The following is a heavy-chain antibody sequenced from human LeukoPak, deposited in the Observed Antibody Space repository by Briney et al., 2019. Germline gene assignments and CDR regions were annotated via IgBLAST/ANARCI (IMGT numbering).Heavy chain of an antibody. J-gene: IGHJ4*02. Sequence: GRSLRLSCAASGFTFSIYAMSWVRQAPGKGLEWVSAISGSGGSTYYADSVKGRFTISRDNSKNTLYLQMNSLRAEDTAVYYCAKYSSGWYLSQYYFDYWGQGTLVTVSS. CDR2: ISGSGGST. V-gene: IGHV3-23*01. D-gene: IGHD6-19*01. CDR3: AKYSSGWYLSQYYFDY. CDR1: GFTFSIYA.